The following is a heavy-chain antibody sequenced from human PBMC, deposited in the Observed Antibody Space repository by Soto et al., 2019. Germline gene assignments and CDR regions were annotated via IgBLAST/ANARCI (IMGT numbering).Heavy chain of an antibody. CDR3: ARGDYGMDV. V-gene: IGHV3-48*02. J-gene: IGHJ6*02. Sequence: EVQLVESGGGLVQPGGSLRLSCAASEFTFSSYTMNWVRQAPGKGLEWVSYISSSSSTVYYADSVKGRFTISRDSAKNSLYLQMNGLREEETAVYYCARGDYGMDVWGQGTTVTVSS. CDR1: EFTFSSYT. CDR2: ISSSSSTV.